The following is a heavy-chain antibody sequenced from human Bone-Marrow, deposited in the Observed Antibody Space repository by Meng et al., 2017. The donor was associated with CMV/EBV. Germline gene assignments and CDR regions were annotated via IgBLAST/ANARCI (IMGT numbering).Heavy chain of an antibody. V-gene: IGHV5-51*01. CDR1: GYSFTSYW. CDR3: ARLPRTSHYYDFWSGYYIDY. Sequence: GESLKISCKGSGYSFTSYWIGWVRQMPGEGLEWMGIIYPGDSDTRYSPSFQGQVTISADKSISTAYLQWSSLKASDTAMYYCARLPRTSHYYDFWSGYYIDYWGQGTRVTVYS. CDR2: IYPGDSDT. D-gene: IGHD3-3*01. J-gene: IGHJ4*02.